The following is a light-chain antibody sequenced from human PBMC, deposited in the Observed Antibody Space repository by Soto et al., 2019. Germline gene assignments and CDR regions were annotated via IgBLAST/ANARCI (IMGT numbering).Light chain of an antibody. V-gene: IGKV3-20*01. Sequence: EIVLTQSPGTLSLSPGERAILSCRASQSVSSDSLAWYRQKPGQAPRLLVYDASSRATGIPGRFSGSGSGTDFNLTISRLEPEDFAVYYCQQYGSAPRTFGQGTKVEIK. J-gene: IGKJ1*01. CDR3: QQYGSAPRT. CDR2: DAS. CDR1: QSVSSDS.